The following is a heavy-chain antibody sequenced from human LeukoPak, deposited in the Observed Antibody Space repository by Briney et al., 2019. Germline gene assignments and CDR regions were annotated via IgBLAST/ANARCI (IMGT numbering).Heavy chain of an antibody. Sequence: PGGSLRLSCAASGFTFSRYSMNWTRQAPGKGLEWVSYTSRSSSTIYYADSVKGRFTISRDNAKNSLYLQMNSLRDEDTAVYYCARDTALGYCSGGSCYYFDYWGQGTLVTVSS. J-gene: IGHJ4*02. CDR3: ARDTALGYCSGGSCYYFDY. CDR2: TSRSSSTI. D-gene: IGHD2-15*01. V-gene: IGHV3-48*02. CDR1: GFTFSRYS.